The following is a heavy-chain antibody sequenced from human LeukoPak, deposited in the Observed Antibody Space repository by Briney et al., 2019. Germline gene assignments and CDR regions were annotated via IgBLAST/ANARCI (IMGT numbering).Heavy chain of an antibody. CDR1: GYTFTSYG. CDR3: ARAAGGSGGSPATY. D-gene: IGHD2-15*01. V-gene: IGHV1-18*01. J-gene: IGHJ4*02. CDR2: ISAYNGNT. Sequence: RASVKVSCKASGYTFTSYGISWVRQAPGQGREWMGWISAYNGNTNYAQKLQGRVTMTTDTSTSTAYMELRSLRSEDTAVYYCARAAGGSGGSPATYWGQGTLVTVSS.